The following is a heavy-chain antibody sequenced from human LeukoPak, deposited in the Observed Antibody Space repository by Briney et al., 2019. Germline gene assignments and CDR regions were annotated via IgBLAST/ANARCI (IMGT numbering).Heavy chain of an antibody. Sequence: PGGSLRLSCAASGFTFRSYSMNWVRQAPGKGLEWVSHINSSPDIIHYADSVKGRFTISRDNSKNTLYLQMNSLRAEDTAVYYCARRGLRIVGATTPYFDYWGQGTLVTVSS. J-gene: IGHJ4*02. CDR3: ARRGLRIVGATTPYFDY. D-gene: IGHD1-26*01. V-gene: IGHV3-48*01. CDR1: GFTFRSYS. CDR2: INSSPDII.